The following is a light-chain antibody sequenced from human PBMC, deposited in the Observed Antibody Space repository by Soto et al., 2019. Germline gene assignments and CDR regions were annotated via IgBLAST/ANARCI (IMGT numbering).Light chain of an antibody. CDR1: QSVSGN. V-gene: IGKV3-15*01. CDR2: GAS. CDR3: QQYNNWPQP. J-gene: IGKJ1*01. Sequence: EIVMTQSPATLSVSPGERATLSCRASQSVSGNLAWYQQKPGQAPRLLIYGASTRATGIPAGFSGSGSGTELTLTISSLQSEDFAVYYCQQYNNWPQPFGQGTKVEIK.